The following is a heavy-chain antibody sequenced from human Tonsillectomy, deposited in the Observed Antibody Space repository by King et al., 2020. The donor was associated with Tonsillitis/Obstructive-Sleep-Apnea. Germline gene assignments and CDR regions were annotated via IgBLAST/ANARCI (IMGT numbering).Heavy chain of an antibody. D-gene: IGHD2-8*01. V-gene: IGHV4-59*01. CDR1: GGSISSYY. CDR2: IHYSGST. J-gene: IGHJ3*02. CDR3: ARDMVLEAGGDAFDI. Sequence: VQLQESGPGLVKPSETLSLTCTVSGGSISSYYWSWIRQPPGKGLEWIGYIHYSGSTNYNPSLKSRVTISVDTSKNQFSLKLSSVTAADTAVYYCARDMVLEAGGDAFDIWGHGTKVTVSS.